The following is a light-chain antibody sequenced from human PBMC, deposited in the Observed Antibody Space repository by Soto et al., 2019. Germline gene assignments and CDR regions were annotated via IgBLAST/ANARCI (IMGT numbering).Light chain of an antibody. J-gene: IGKJ4*01. Sequence: MFVSQSPGTLSLSQWETATLPCRASQTIGRNYLAWYQQKPGQAPRLLIFGTSTRATGIPDRFSGSGSGTDFTLSISRLEPEDFAVYYCQQYASSPLLTFGGGTKVDIK. CDR1: QTIGRNY. V-gene: IGKV3-20*01. CDR3: QQYASSPLLT. CDR2: GTS.